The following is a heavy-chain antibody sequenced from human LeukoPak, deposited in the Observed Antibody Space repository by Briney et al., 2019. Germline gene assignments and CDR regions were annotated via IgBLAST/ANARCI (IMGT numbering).Heavy chain of an antibody. J-gene: IGHJ4*02. CDR3: AKDKGREGDY. CDR1: GFTFSSYG. V-gene: IGHV3-30*18. CDR2: ISYDGTIK. D-gene: IGHD1-26*01. Sequence: GWSLRLSCAASGFTFSSYGMHWVRLAPGQGLEWVAVISYDGTIKYYADSVQGRFTISRDNSKNTLFLQMNSLRAEDTAVYYCAKDKGREGDYWGQGTLVTVSS.